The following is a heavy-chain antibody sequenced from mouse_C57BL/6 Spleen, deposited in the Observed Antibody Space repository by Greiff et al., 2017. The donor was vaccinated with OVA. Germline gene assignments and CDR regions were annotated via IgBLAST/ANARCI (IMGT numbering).Heavy chain of an antibody. J-gene: IGHJ4*01. CDR1: GYTFTDYN. CDR2: INPNNGGT. V-gene: IGHV1-22*01. D-gene: IGHD1-1*01. CDR3: ARGAVVAPYAMDY. Sequence: VQLKESGPELVKPGASVKMSCKASGYTFTDYNMHWVKQSHGKSLEWIGYINPNNGGTSYNQKFKGKATLTVNKSSSTAYMELRSLTSEDSAVYYCARGAVVAPYAMDYWGQGTSVTVSS.